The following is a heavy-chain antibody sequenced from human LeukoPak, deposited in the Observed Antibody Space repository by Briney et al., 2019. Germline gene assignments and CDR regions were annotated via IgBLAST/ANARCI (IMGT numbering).Heavy chain of an antibody. Sequence: ASVKVSCKASGYTFTSNYIHWVRQAPGQGLEWMGIINPSGGSTSYAQKFQGRVTMTRDTSTSTVYMELSSLRSEDTAVYYCAREATITGWGVGRWDYGMDVWGQGTTVTVSS. J-gene: IGHJ6*02. D-gene: IGHD5-24*01. CDR2: INPSGGST. V-gene: IGHV1-46*01. CDR1: GYTFTSNY. CDR3: AREATITGWGVGRWDYGMDV.